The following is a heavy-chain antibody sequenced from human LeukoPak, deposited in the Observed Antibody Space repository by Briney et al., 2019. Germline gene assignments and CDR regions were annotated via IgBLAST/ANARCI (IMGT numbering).Heavy chain of an antibody. J-gene: IGHJ6*03. CDR3: AKVGGSITMVRGVIIDYYYYYMDV. D-gene: IGHD3-10*01. CDR1: GFTFSSYG. Sequence: GGSLRLSCAASGFTFSSYGMHWVRQAPGKGLEWVAFIRYDGSNKYYADSVKGRFTISRDNSKNTLYLQMNSLRAEDTAVYYCAKVGGSITMVRGVIIDYYYYYMDVWGKGTTVTISS. V-gene: IGHV3-30*02. CDR2: IRYDGSNK.